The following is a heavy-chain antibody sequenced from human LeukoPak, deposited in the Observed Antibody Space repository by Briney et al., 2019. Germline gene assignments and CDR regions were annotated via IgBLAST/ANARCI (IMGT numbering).Heavy chain of an antibody. Sequence: PGGSLRLSCAASRFTFSSYGMHWVRQAPGKGLEWVAFIRYDGSNKYYADSVKGRFTISRDNSKNTLYLQMNSLRAEDTAVYYCAKMRFLEWLSYFDYWGQGTLVTVSS. J-gene: IGHJ4*02. CDR1: RFTFSSYG. CDR2: IRYDGSNK. CDR3: AKMRFLEWLSYFDY. V-gene: IGHV3-30*02. D-gene: IGHD3-3*01.